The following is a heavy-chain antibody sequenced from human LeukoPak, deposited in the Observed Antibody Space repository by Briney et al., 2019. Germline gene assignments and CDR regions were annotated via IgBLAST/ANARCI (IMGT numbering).Heavy chain of an antibody. Sequence: SETLSLTCAVYGGSFSGYYWSWIRQPPGKGLEWIGEINHSGSTNYNPSPKSRVTISVDTSKNQFSLKLSSVTATDTAVYYCARVGDSGGFDPWGQGTLVTVSS. CDR1: GGSFSGYY. V-gene: IGHV4-34*01. J-gene: IGHJ5*02. CDR2: INHSGST. CDR3: ARVGDSGGFDP. D-gene: IGHD2-21*01.